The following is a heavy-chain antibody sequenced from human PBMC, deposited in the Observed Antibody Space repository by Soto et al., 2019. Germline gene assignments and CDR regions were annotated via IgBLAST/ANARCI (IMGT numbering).Heavy chain of an antibody. CDR1: GGSFSGYY. V-gene: IGHV4-34*01. CDR3: ARDRSSAWVDAFDI. Sequence: SETLSLTCAVFGGSFSGYYWSWIRQPPGKGLEWIGEINHSGSTNYNPSLKSRVTISLDTSKNQFSLKLSSVTAADTAVYYCARDRSSAWVDAFDIWGQGTVVTVSS. CDR2: INHSGST. D-gene: IGHD6-19*01. J-gene: IGHJ3*02.